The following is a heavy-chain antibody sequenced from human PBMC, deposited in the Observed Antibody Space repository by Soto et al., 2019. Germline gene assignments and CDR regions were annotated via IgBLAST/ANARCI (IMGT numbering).Heavy chain of an antibody. J-gene: IGHJ4*02. CDR3: AGDNSGFWGGYLDS. D-gene: IGHD3-3*01. V-gene: IGHV4-4*07. Sequence: SETLSLTCTVSDGSISTYYWSWIRQPAGKELEWIGHVFTSGTTNYTPSLKSRVSMSLDAAKNQFSLKLRSVTAADTAVYYCAGDNSGFWGGYLDSWGQGKLVTVSS. CDR2: VFTSGTT. CDR1: DGSISTYY.